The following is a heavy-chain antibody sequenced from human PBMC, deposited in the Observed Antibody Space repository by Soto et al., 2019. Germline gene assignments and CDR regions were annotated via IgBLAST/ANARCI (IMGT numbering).Heavy chain of an antibody. V-gene: IGHV4-30-2*01. CDR1: GGSISSGGYS. J-gene: IGHJ4*02. CDR3: AKENGYSSSWFEFDY. D-gene: IGHD6-13*01. Sequence: SETLSLTCAVSGGSISSGGYSWSWIRQPPGKGLEWIGYIYHSGSTYYADSVKGRFTISRDNSKNTLYLQMNSLRAEDTAVYYCAKENGYSSSWFEFDYWGQGTLVTVSS. CDR2: IYHSGST.